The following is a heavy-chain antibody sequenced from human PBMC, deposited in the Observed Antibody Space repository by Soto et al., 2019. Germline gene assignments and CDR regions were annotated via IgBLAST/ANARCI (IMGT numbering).Heavy chain of an antibody. CDR1: SGSISDYY. CDR2: VHYCGTT. D-gene: IGHD3-10*01. V-gene: IGHV4-59*08. Sequence: QVQLQESGPGLVKPSETLSLTCTVSSGSISDYYWSWIRQPPGKGLEWIGTVHYCGTTNYNPSLHSPVAMPLDTTENQFSLKLSSLTAADTAVYYCARRRTMGSSFDPWGRGTLVTVS. CDR3: ARRRTMGSSFDP. J-gene: IGHJ5*02.